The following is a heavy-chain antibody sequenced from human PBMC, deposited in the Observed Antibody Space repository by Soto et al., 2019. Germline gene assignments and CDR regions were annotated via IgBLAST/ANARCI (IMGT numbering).Heavy chain of an antibody. D-gene: IGHD1-26*01. CDR1: GGTFSSYA. Sequence: SSVKVSCKASGGTFSSYAISWVRQAPGQGLEWMGGIIPIFGTANYAQKFQGRVTITADESTSTAYMELSSLRSEGTAGYYCSRDSVRKRWRESDYSVQGTLVTVS. CDR2: IIPIFGTA. J-gene: IGHJ4*02. V-gene: IGHV1-69*13. CDR3: SRDSVRKRWRESDY.